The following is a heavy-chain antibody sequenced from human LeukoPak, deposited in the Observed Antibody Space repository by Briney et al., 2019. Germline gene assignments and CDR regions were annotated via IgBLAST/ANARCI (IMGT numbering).Heavy chain of an antibody. CDR1: GGSISSYY. D-gene: IGHD5-18*01. CDR3: ASGGYSYGQPENFDY. J-gene: IGHJ4*02. Sequence: PSETLSLTCTVSGGSISSYYWSWIRQPPGKGLEWIGYIYYSGSTNYNPSLKSRVTISVDTSKNQFSLKLSSVTAADTAVYYCASGGYSYGQPENFDYWGQGTLVTVSS. CDR2: IYYSGST. V-gene: IGHV4-59*08.